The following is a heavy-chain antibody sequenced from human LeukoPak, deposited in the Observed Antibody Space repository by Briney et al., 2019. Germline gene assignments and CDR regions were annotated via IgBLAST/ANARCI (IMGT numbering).Heavy chain of an antibody. Sequence: ASVKVSCKASGYTLTIYCMHWVRQAPGQGLEWMGIINPSGGSTSYAQKFQDRVAMTRDTSTSTVYMQLSSLRSEDTAVYYCARGLTHYGHYDAYWGQGTLVTVSS. J-gene: IGHJ4*02. CDR1: GYTLTIYC. CDR2: INPSGGST. CDR3: ARGLTHYGHYDAY. D-gene: IGHD4-17*01. V-gene: IGHV1-46*01.